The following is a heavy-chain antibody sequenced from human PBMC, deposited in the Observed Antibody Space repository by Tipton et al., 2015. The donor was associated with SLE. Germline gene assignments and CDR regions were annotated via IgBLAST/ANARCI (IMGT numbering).Heavy chain of an antibody. D-gene: IGHD3-3*01. Sequence: SLRLSCAASGFTFSSNYMSWVRQAPGKGLEWVSVIYSGGSTYYADSVKGRFTISRDNSKNTLYLQMNSLRAEDTAVYYCARDSGSYYDFLGSFDIWGQGTMVTVSS. CDR2: IYSGGST. J-gene: IGHJ3*02. CDR1: GFTFSSNY. CDR3: ARDSGSYYDFLGSFDI. V-gene: IGHV3-66*02.